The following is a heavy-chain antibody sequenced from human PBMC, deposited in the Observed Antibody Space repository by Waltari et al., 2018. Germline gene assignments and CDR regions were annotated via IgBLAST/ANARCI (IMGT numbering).Heavy chain of an antibody. CDR1: GGSISSYF. V-gene: IGHV4-4*07. Sequence: QVQLQESGPGLVKPSEPLSLTCTLSGGSISSYFWNWIRQPAGKGLEWIGRLHNRGTSNYNPSLESRITMSLDTSKNQFSLKLSSVTAADTAVYYCTTDRVVGRYWYFDLWGRGTLVTVSS. CDR3: TTDRVVGRYWYFDL. CDR2: LHNRGTS. J-gene: IGHJ2*01. D-gene: IGHD3-16*02.